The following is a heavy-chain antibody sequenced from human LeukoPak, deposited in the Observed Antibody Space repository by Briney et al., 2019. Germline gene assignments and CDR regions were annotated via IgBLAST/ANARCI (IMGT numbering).Heavy chain of an antibody. V-gene: IGHV4-34*01. CDR3: ARAWGYFDWTPAGKLDY. CDR2: INHSGST. J-gene: IGHJ4*02. Sequence: SETLSLTCAVYGGSFSGYYWSWIRQPPGKGLEWIGEINHSGSTNYNPSLKSRVTTSVDTSKNQFSLKLSSVTAADTAVYYCARAWGYFDWTPAGKLDYWGQGTLVTVSS. D-gene: IGHD3-9*01. CDR1: GGSFSGYY.